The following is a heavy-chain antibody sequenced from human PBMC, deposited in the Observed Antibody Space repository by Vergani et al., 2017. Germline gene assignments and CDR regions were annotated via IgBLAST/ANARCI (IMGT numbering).Heavy chain of an antibody. CDR3: AKGTLLLPYYMDV. CDR1: GFTFSSYA. J-gene: IGHJ6*03. CDR2: ISGSGGNT. Sequence: EVQLLESGGGLVQPGGSLRLSCAASGFTFSSYAMSWVRQAPGKGLEWVSAISGSGGNTYYADSVKGRFTISRDNSKNTLYLQMNSLRAEDTAVYYCAKGTLLLPYYMDVWGKGTTVTVSS. V-gene: IGHV3-23*01. D-gene: IGHD2-21*01.